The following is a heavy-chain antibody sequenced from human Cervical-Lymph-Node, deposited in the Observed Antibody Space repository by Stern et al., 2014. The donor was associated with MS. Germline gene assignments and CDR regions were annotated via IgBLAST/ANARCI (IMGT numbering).Heavy chain of an antibody. Sequence: QVQLGQSGAEVKKPGSSVKVSCKASGGTFSTYAVSWVRQAPGQGLAWMGGIIPIFGTPNYAQKFQGRVTITADESTSTAYMELSSLRSEDTAVYYCAREYNWNDMYYGMDVWGQGTTVTVSS. CDR1: GGTFSTYA. CDR3: AREYNWNDMYYGMDV. CDR2: IIPIFGTP. V-gene: IGHV1-69*01. J-gene: IGHJ6*02. D-gene: IGHD1-20*01.